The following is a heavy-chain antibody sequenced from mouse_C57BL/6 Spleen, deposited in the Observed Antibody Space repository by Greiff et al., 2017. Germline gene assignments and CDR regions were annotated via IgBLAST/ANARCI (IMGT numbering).Heavy chain of an antibody. Sequence: QVQLQQPGAELVKPGASVKMSCKASGYTFPSYWITWVKQRPGQGLEWIGDIYPGSGRTNSNEKFKSKATLTVDTSSSTAYMQLSSLTSEDAAVYYCARAYNDYALGDWGQGTTLTVSS. J-gene: IGHJ2*01. CDR1: GYTFPSYW. CDR3: ARAYNDYALGD. V-gene: IGHV1-55*01. D-gene: IGHD2-4*01. CDR2: IYPGSGRT.